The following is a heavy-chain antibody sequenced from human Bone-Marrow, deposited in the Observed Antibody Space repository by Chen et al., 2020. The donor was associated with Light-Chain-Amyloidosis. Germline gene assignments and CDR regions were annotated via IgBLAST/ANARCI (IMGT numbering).Heavy chain of an antibody. CDR2: ISSSSSYI. CDR1: GFTFSSYS. V-gene: IGHV3-21*01. Sequence: EVQLVESGGGLVKPGGSLRLSCAASGFTFSSYSMNWVRQAPGKGLEWVSSISSSSSYIYYADSVKGRFTISRDNAKNSLYLQMNSLRAEDTAVYYCAREKRYYYGSGSYYKLAFDIWGQGTMVTVSS. D-gene: IGHD3-10*01. J-gene: IGHJ3*02. CDR3: AREKRYYYGSGSYYKLAFDI.